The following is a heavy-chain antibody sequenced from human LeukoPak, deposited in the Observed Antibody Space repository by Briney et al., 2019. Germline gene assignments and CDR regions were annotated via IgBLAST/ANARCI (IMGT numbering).Heavy chain of an antibody. CDR1: GGSISSSTYH. CDR3: ARHSSPHAGSSSWYDF. Sequence: SETLSLTCTVSGGSISSSTYHWGWIRQPPGKGLEWIGSIYCSGNTYYNPSLKSRVTISVDTSKNQFSVKLSSVTAADTAVYYCARHSSPHAGSSSWYDFWGQGTLVTVSS. CDR2: IYCSGNT. D-gene: IGHD2-15*01. J-gene: IGHJ5*01. V-gene: IGHV4-39*01.